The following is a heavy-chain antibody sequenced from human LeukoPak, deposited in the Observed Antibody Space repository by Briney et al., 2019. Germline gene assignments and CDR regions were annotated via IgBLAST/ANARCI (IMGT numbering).Heavy chain of an antibody. V-gene: IGHV3-74*01. CDR3: ARDSYYYDDRGSHYYGIDV. CDR2: LKSDGRRT. D-gene: IGHD3-22*01. J-gene: IGHJ6*02. Sequence: GGSLRLSCGASGFTFSSYWMHWVRQAPGKGLVWVSRLKSDGRRTDYADSVKGRFIISRDNAKNTLYLQMSRLRVEDTAVYYCARDSYYYDDRGSHYYGIDVWGHGTTVTVSS. CDR1: GFTFSSYW.